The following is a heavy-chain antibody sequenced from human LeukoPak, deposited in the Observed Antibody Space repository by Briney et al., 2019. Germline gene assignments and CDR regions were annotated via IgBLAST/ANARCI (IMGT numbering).Heavy chain of an antibody. V-gene: IGHV3-7*01. CDR1: GFTFSTYW. J-gene: IGHJ4*02. D-gene: IGHD1-26*01. CDR3: ARDVGRSLDY. CDR2: IKGDESAK. Sequence: GGSLRLSCEAPGFTFSTYWMAWVRQAPGKGLEWVANIKGDESAKHQADSVKGRFTISRDNAQNSVYLQMTSLRGEDTAVYYCARDVGRSLDYWGQGTLVTVSS.